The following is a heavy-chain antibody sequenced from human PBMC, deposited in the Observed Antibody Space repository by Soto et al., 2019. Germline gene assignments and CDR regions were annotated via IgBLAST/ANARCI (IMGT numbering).Heavy chain of an antibody. CDR1: GYTLAELS. J-gene: IGHJ6*03. CDR3: ARSPPELQFLGRVSGYYYYYMDV. V-gene: IGHV1-24*01. CDR2: FNPEDGET. D-gene: IGHD4-4*01. Sequence: ASVKVSCKVSGYTLAELSMHRVRQAPGKGLEWMGGFNPEDGETIYSQKFQGRVSMTEDTSTDTAYMELSSLRSEDAAVYYCARSPPELQFLGRVSGYYYYYMDVWGKGTTVTVSS.